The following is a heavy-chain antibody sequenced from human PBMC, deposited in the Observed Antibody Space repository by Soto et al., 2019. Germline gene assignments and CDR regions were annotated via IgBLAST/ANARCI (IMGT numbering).Heavy chain of an antibody. CDR2: IYYSGST. CDR1: GGSISSSSYY. Sequence: SETLSLTCTVSGGSISSSSYYWGWIRQPPGKGLEWIGSIYYSGSTYYNPSLKSRVTISVDTSKNQFSLKLSSVTAADTAVYYCARRTALRYFDPGYYFDYWGQGTLVTVSS. V-gene: IGHV4-39*01. CDR3: ARRTALRYFDPGYYFDY. J-gene: IGHJ4*02. D-gene: IGHD3-9*01.